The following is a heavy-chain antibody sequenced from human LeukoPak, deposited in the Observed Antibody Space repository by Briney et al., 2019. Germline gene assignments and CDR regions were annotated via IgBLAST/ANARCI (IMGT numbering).Heavy chain of an antibody. CDR2: IGTAGDT. CDR3: ARWQWLVGGGAFDI. V-gene: IGHV3-13*01. J-gene: IGHJ3*02. D-gene: IGHD6-19*01. CDR1: GFTFSSYD. Sequence: GGSLRLSCAASGFTFSSYDMHWVRQATGKGLEWVSAIGTAGDTYYPGSVKGRFTISRENAKNSLYLQMNSLRAGDTAVYYCARWQWLVGGGAFDIWGQGTMVTVSS.